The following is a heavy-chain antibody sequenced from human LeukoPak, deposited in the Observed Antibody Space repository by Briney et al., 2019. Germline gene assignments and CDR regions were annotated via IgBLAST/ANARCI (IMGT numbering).Heavy chain of an antibody. CDR2: IGATDDST. V-gene: IGHV3-23*01. J-gene: IGHJ4*01. D-gene: IGHD2/OR15-2a*01. CDR3: ARENIFDF. CDR1: GFNFNDYG. Sequence: GGSLRLSCAVSGFNFNDYGVSWVRQAPGKRPEWVSAIGATDDSTYYADSVKGRFTISRDNSRNTVYLQMNSLRVADTALYFCARENIFDFWGQGTLVTVSS.